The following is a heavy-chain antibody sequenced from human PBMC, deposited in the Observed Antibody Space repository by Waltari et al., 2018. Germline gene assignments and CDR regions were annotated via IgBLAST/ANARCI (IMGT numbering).Heavy chain of an antibody. CDR1: GFKFSTYW. CDR3: ARDPGRVGFDY. V-gene: IGHV3-7*01. Sequence: EVQLVESGGGLVQPGGSLRHSCAASGFKFSTYWMSWVRQAPGKGLEWVANIRHDNSEIYYVDSVKGRFTISRDNAKNSLFLQMNSLRGEDTAVYYCARDPGRVGFDYWGQGTLVTVSS. CDR2: IRHDNSEI. D-gene: IGHD1-26*01. J-gene: IGHJ4*02.